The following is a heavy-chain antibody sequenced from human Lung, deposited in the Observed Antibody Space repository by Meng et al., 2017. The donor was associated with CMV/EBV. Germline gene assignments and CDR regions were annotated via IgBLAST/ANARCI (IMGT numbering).Heavy chain of an antibody. CDR2: IWYDGSNK. J-gene: IGHJ4*02. D-gene: IGHD1-26*01. CDR3: AKDRAPPEDYYFDY. V-gene: IGHV3-33*06. CDR1: GYAFSSYG. Sequence: GGSLRLXXVGSGYAFSSYGMHWVRQAPGKGLEWVAVIWYDGSNKYYADSVKGRFTISRDNSKNTLYLQMNSLRAEDTAVYYCAKDRAPPEDYYFDYWGQGTLVTVSS.